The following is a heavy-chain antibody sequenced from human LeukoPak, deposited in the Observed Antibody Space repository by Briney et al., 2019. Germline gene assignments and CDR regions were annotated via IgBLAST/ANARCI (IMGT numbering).Heavy chain of an antibody. CDR2: IKSKTDGGTT. CDR3: TTNLAMRSIDY. CDR1: GFTVSSNY. J-gene: IGHJ4*02. Sequence: PGGSLRLSCAASGFTVSSNYMSWVRQAPGKGLEWVGRIKSKTDGGTTDYAAPVKGRFTISRDDSKNTLYLQMNSLKTEDTAVYYCTTNLAMRSIDYWGQGTLVTVSS. V-gene: IGHV3-15*01. D-gene: IGHD3-16*01.